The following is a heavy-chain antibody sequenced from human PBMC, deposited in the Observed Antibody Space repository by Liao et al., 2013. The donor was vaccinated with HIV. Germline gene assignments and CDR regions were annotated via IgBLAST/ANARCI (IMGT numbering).Heavy chain of an antibody. Sequence: QVQLQQWGAGLLKPSETLSLTCAVYGGSFSGYYWSWIRQPPGKGLEWIGEINHSGSTNYNPSLKSRVTISVDTSKNQFSLKLSSVTAPDTAVYYCARDRSVGGHFDYVGPREPWSPSP. CDR3: ARDRSVGGHFDY. CDR2: INHSGST. J-gene: IGHJ4*02. V-gene: IGHV4-34*01. CDR1: GGSFSGYY. D-gene: IGHD6-19*01.